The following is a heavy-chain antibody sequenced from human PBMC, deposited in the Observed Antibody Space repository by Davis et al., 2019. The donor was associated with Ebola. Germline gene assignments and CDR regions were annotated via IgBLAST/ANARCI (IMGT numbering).Heavy chain of an antibody. CDR2: IYPGDSDT. D-gene: IGHD2-2*01. Sequence: PGGSPRLSCKGSGYSFTSYWIGWVRQLPGKGLEWMGIIYPGDSDTRYSPSFQGQVTISADKSISTAYLQWSSLKASDTAMYYCARGGSTSIYWFDPWGQGTLVTVSS. CDR3: ARGGSTSIYWFDP. J-gene: IGHJ5*02. V-gene: IGHV5-51*01. CDR1: GYSFTSYW.